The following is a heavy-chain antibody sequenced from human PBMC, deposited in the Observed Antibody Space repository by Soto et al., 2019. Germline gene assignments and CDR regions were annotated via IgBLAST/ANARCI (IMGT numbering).Heavy chain of an antibody. CDR2: TYYSGAT. D-gene: IGHD6-6*01. J-gene: IGHJ4*02. Sequence: QVRLQESGPGLVRPSQTLSLTCTVSGGSISGGRYYRIWIRQRPGEGLEWLGYTYYSGATYYNPSLKSRVAISVDTSKDQFTLKVDSVTAADTAVYFCARQGYSSSSNIGYWGQGTLVTVSS. CDR1: GGSISGGRYY. V-gene: IGHV4-31*04. CDR3: ARQGYSSSSNIGY.